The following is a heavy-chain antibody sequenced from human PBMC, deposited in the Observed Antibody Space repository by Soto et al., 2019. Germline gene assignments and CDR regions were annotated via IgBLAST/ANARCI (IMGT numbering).Heavy chain of an antibody. Sequence: ASVKVSCKASGYTFTSYGISWVRQAPGQGLEWMGWISAYNGNTNYAQKLQGRVTMTTDTSTSTAYMELRSLRSDDTAVYYCASQEYCSSTSCYTDLGYWGQGTLVTVPQ. CDR1: GYTFTSYG. V-gene: IGHV1-18*01. J-gene: IGHJ4*02. CDR2: ISAYNGNT. D-gene: IGHD2-2*02. CDR3: ASQEYCSSTSCYTDLGY.